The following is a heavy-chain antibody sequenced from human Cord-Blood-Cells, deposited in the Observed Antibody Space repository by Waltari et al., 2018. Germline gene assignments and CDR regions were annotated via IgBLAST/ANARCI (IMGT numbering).Heavy chain of an antibody. Sequence: QLQLQVSGPGLVKPSETLSLTCTVSGGSISSSSYYWGWIRQPPGKGLEWIGSIYYSGGTYYTPSLKSRVTISVDTSKNQFSLKLSSVTAADTAVYYCARGYYGSGSYYRGLDYWGQGTLVTVSS. D-gene: IGHD3-10*01. CDR2: IYYSGGT. V-gene: IGHV4-39*01. CDR3: ARGYYGSGSYYRGLDY. J-gene: IGHJ4*02. CDR1: GGSISSSSYY.